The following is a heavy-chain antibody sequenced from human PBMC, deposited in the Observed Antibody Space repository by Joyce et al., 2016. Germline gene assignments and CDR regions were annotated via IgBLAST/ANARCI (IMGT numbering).Heavy chain of an antibody. D-gene: IGHD4-11*01. CDR2: INQDGSEE. V-gene: IGHV3-7*01. CDR1: GFNFGIYW. CDR3: ARAVTTGTVDY. J-gene: IGHJ4*02. Sequence: EVQLVESGGGLVQPGGSLRLSCAASGFNFGIYWMSWVRHVPGKGLYWLANINQDGSEEYYVDSMEGRFTISRDNAKNSLYLQMNSLRVEDTAVYYCARAVTTGTVDYWGQGTLVTVSS.